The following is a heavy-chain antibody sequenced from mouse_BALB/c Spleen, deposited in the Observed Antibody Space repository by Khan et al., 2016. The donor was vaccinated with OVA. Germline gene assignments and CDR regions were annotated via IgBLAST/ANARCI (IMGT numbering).Heavy chain of an antibody. J-gene: IGHJ2*01. V-gene: IGHV3-2*02. D-gene: IGHD1-1*01. Sequence: VQLKESGPGLVKPSQSLSLTCTVTGYSITSDYAWNWIRQFPGNKLEWMGYISYSGSTSYNPSLKSRISITRDTSKNQFFLQLNSVTTEDTATYYCARSDTAVVADFDYWGQGTTLAVAS. CDR3: ARSDTAVVADFDY. CDR2: ISYSGST. CDR1: GYSITSDYA.